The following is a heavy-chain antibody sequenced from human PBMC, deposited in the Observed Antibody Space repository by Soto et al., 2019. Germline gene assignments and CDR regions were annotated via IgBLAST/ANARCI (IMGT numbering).Heavy chain of an antibody. CDR2: ISWNSASI. CDR1: GFPFDDYA. J-gene: IGHJ4*02. V-gene: IGHV3-9*01. CDR3: GKDKDRVTFSYYLDY. Sequence: EVQLVESGGGLVQPGRSLRLSCAASGFPFDDYAMHWVRQAPGKGLEWVSGISWNSASIGYADSVKGRFTISRDNAKNSLYLQMNRVRAEDTAWYYCGKDKDRVTFSYYLDYWGQATLVTVSS. D-gene: IGHD2-21*02.